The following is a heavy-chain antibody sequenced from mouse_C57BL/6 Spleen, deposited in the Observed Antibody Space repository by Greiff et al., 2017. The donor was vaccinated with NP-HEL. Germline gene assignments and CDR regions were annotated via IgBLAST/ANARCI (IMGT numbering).Heavy chain of an antibody. Sequence: QVQLQQPGAELVKPGASVKMSCKASGYTFTSYWITWVKQRPGQGLEWIGDIYPGSGSTNYNEKFKGKATLTVDTSSSTAYMQLSSLTSEDSAVYYCARDGNTTRVFDYWGQGTTLTVSS. CDR1: GYTFTSYW. D-gene: IGHD2-12*01. J-gene: IGHJ2*01. CDR3: ARDGNTTRVFDY. V-gene: IGHV1-55*01. CDR2: IYPGSGST.